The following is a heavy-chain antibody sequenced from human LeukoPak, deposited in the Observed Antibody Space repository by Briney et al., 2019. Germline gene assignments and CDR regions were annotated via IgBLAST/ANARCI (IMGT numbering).Heavy chain of an antibody. V-gene: IGHV5-10-1*01. CDR2: IDPSDSYT. D-gene: IGHD3-9*01. J-gene: IGHJ5*02. CDR1: GYSFTSYW. CDR3: ARTSKRYYDILTGDP. Sequence: GESLKISCKGSGYSFTSYWISWVRQMPGKGLEWMGRIDPSDSYTNYSPSFQGHVTISADKSISTAYLQWSSLKASDTAMYYCARTSKRYYDILTGDPWGQGTLVTVSS.